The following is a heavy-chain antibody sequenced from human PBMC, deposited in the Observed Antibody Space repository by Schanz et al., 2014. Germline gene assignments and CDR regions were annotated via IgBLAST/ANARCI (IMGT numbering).Heavy chain of an antibody. CDR1: GFTFSSYW. Sequence: VQLVESGGALVQPGGSLRLSCAASGFTFSSYWMHWVRQAPGKGLVWISRINSDGSSASYADSVKGRFTISRDNSKNTLYLQMNSLRTEDTAVYFCAKSYDTSGYSGFDYWGQGTLVTVSS. CDR3: AKSYDTSGYSGFDY. V-gene: IGHV3-74*02. CDR2: INSDGSSA. D-gene: IGHD3-22*01. J-gene: IGHJ4*02.